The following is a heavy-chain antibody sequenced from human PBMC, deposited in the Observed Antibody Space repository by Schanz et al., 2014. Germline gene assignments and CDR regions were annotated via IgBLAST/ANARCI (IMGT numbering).Heavy chain of an antibody. CDR2: ISNSGYTI. CDR3: ARAPPPYSSSPYYWYYGMDV. J-gene: IGHJ6*02. V-gene: IGHV3-11*01. CDR1: GFTFSDYY. D-gene: IGHD6-6*01. Sequence: QVQLVESGGGLVKPGGSLRLSCAASGFTFSDYYMNWIRQAPGKGLEAVSYISNSGYTIYYADSVKGRLTISRDNAKNSLNLQRNSRGAEETAVYYWARAPPPYSSSPYYWYYGMDVWGQGTTVTVSS.